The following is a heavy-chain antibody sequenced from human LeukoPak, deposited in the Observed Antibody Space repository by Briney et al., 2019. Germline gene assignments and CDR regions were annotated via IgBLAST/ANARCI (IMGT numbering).Heavy chain of an antibody. J-gene: IGHJ6*02. Sequence: GGSLRPSCAASGFTFSSYGIHWVRQAPGKGLVWVSRTNTDGSSTRYADSVKGRFTISRDNAKNTLFLQMNSLRAEDTAQYYCARGNYYGLDVWGQGNTVTVSS. CDR1: GFTFSSYG. CDR3: ARGNYYGLDV. V-gene: IGHV3-74*01. CDR2: TNTDGSST.